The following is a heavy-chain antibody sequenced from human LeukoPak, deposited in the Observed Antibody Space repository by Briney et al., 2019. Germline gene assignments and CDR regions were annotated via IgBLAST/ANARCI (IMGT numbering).Heavy chain of an antibody. CDR1: GCTFSSYG. Sequence: PGGSLRLSCAASGCTFSSYGMHWVRQAPGKGLEWVAVISYDGSNKYYADSVKGRFTISRDNSKNTLYLQMNSLRAEDTAVYYCAKGESSGSWGQGTLVTVSS. V-gene: IGHV3-30*18. J-gene: IGHJ4*02. CDR2: ISYDGSNK. CDR3: AKGESSGS. D-gene: IGHD6-19*01.